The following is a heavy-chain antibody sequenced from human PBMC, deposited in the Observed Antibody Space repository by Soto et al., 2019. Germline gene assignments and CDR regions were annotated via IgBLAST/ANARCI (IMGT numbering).Heavy chain of an antibody. CDR1: GGTFSSYT. CDR2: IIPILGIA. J-gene: IGHJ6*02. Sequence: QVQLVQSGAEVKKPGSSVKVSCKASGGTFSSYTISWVRQAPGQGLEWMGRIIPILGIANYAQKFQGRFTITADKSTSTAYMELSSLRSEDTAVYYCASLGFVLMDVWGQGTTVTVSS. D-gene: IGHD3-16*01. CDR3: ASLGFVLMDV. V-gene: IGHV1-69*02.